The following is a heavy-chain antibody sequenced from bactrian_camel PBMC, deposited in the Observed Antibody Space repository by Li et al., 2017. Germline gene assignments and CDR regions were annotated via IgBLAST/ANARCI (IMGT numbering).Heavy chain of an antibody. CDR3: AIGARCEMVLWDY. V-gene: IGHV3S25*01. J-gene: IGHJ4*01. Sequence: QLVESGGGSVQAGGSLTLACSVSGYTYSGDCMAWFHQVPGNEREGLATIYGDAGRTDYADSVKGRFTISQDSAKKTVYLQMNNLKPEDTAMYYCAIGARCEMVLWDYWGQGTQVTVS. CDR1: GYTYSGDC. CDR2: IYGDAGRT. D-gene: IGHD1*01.